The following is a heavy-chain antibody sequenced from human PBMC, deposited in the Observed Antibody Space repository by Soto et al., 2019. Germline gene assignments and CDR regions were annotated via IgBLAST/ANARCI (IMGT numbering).Heavy chain of an antibody. CDR3: ARGTRDYGDYGY. D-gene: IGHD4-17*01. CDR1: GGSISGYY. J-gene: IGHJ4*02. CDR2: MYNTGST. V-gene: IGHV4-59*01. Sequence: SETLSLTCTVSGGSISGYYWSWIRQPPGKGLEWIGYMYNTGSTVYNPSFKSRITISVDTSKNQFSLKLSSVTAADTAVYYCARGTRDYGDYGYWGQGTLVTVSS.